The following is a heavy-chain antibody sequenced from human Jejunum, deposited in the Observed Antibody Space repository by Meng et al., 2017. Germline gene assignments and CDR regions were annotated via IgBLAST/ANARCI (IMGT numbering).Heavy chain of an antibody. V-gene: IGHV2-5*02. D-gene: IGHD2-8*02. CDR1: GFSLSTNGVA. CDR2: IYWDDDH. CDR3: AHRLWRGYCTGTTCYDAFDF. Sequence: SGPTLVKPTQTLTLTCTFSGFSLSTNGVAVAWIRQPPGKALEWLATIYWDDDHRYSESLTSRLTITKDTSNNQVVLTLTNMDPVDTATYYCAHRLWRGYCTGTTCYDAFDFWGQGTMVTVSS. J-gene: IGHJ3*01.